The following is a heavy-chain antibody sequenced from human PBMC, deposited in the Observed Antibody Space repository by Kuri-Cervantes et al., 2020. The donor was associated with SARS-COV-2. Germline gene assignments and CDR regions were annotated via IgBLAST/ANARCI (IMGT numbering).Heavy chain of an antibody. CDR2: MYDSGSP. CDR1: GGSFSGYY. D-gene: IGHD5-12*01. CDR3: ARHGGYDHLRPHYYYYYYMDV. V-gene: IGHV4-34*01. Sequence: SQTLSLTCAVYGGSFSGYYWAWIRQSPGKGLEWIGTMYDSGSPYYNPSLESRVTISDISPDTSKKHFSLRLNSVTAADTAVYYCARHGGYDHLRPHYYYYYYMDVWGKGTTVTVSS. J-gene: IGHJ6*03.